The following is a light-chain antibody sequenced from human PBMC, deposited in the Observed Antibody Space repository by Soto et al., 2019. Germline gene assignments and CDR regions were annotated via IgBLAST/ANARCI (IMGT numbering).Light chain of an antibody. CDR1: SSDVGGYNY. CDR3: ASFTRSVTVV. V-gene: IGLV2-14*03. J-gene: IGLJ2*01. CDR2: DVN. Sequence: QAASVSGSPGQSITISCAGTSSDVGGYNYVSWYQQHPGKVPRLIISDVNKRPSGVSDRFSGSKSGNTASLTISGLQAEDEADYYCASFTRSVTVVFGGGTKVTVL.